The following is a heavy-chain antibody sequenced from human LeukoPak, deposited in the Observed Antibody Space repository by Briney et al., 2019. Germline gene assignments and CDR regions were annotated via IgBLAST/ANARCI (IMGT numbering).Heavy chain of an antibody. Sequence: GGSLRLSCAASGFTFSSYSMSWVRQAPGEGLEWISYISGSSSTIYYADSVKGRFTISRDSAKNSVFLQMNSLRVEDTAVYYCARDIPGSYWGQGALVTVSS. D-gene: IGHD3-10*01. CDR1: GFTFSSYS. V-gene: IGHV3-48*01. CDR2: ISGSSSTI. J-gene: IGHJ4*02. CDR3: ARDIPGSY.